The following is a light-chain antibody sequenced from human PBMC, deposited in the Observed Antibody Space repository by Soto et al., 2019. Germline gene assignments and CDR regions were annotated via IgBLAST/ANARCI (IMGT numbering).Light chain of an antibody. CDR1: SIGTKS. CDR3: QVWDSRSDHVV. CDR2: DDS. Sequence: SSELTQPPSVSVAPGQTARITCEGNSIGTKSVHWYQQKPGQAPVLVVYDDSDRPSGIPERFSVSNSGSTATLTIIGVEAGDEADYYCQVWDSRSDHVVFCGGTKLTVL. V-gene: IGLV3-21*02. J-gene: IGLJ2*01.